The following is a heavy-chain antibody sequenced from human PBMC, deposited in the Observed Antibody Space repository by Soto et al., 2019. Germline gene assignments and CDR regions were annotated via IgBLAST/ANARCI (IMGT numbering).Heavy chain of an antibody. Sequence: ASVKVSCKASGGTFSSYAISWVRQAPGQGLEWMGGIIPIFGTANYAQKFQGRVTITADESTSTAYMELSSLRSEDTAVYYCAKLAGSTLYYFDYWGQGTLVTVSS. CDR3: AKLAGSTLYYFDY. V-gene: IGHV1-69*13. J-gene: IGHJ4*02. D-gene: IGHD1-26*01. CDR1: GGTFSSYA. CDR2: IIPIFGTA.